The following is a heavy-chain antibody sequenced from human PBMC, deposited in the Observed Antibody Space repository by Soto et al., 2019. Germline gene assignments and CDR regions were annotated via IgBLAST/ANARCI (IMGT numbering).Heavy chain of an antibody. Sequence: QVQLQESGPGLVKPSQTLSLTCPVSGGSISSGDYYWSWIRQPPGKGLEWIGYISYSGSTYYNPSLKSRVSISVDTSKNQFSLKLSSVTAAATAVYYCASHDYAHYGMDVGGQGPTVTVSS. CDR2: ISYSGST. V-gene: IGHV4-30-4*01. CDR1: GGSISSGDYY. CDR3: ASHDYAHYGMDV. J-gene: IGHJ6*02. D-gene: IGHD3-16*01.